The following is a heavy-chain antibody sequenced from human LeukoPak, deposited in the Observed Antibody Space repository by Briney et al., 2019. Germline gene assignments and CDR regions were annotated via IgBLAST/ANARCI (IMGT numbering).Heavy chain of an antibody. J-gene: IGHJ4*02. CDR2: IWYDTSYK. CDR1: GYTFSVTV. Sequence: PGRSLRLSCAAPGYTFSVTVMHRVRQAPGKGLEWVAVIWYDTSYKYYAASVKGRFTISRDNSKNTLNLQVNSLRAEDTAMYDCVRDRCSGGSCYYFDYWGQGTLVTVSS. V-gene: IGHV3-33*01. CDR3: VRDRCSGGSCYYFDY. D-gene: IGHD2-15*01.